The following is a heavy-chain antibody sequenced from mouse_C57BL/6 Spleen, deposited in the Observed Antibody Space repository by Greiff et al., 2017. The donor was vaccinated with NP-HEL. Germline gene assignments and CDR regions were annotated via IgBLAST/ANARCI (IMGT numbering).Heavy chain of an antibody. CDR3: AREGGYEPFDY. Sequence: QVQLKQPGAELVKPGASVKLSCQASGYTFTSYWMHWVKQRPGQGLEWIGMIHPNSGSTNYNEKFKSKATLTVDKSSSTAYMQLSSLTSEDSAVYYCAREGGYEPFDYWGQGTTLTVSS. J-gene: IGHJ2*01. D-gene: IGHD2-3*01. V-gene: IGHV1-64*01. CDR2: IHPNSGST. CDR1: GYTFTSYW.